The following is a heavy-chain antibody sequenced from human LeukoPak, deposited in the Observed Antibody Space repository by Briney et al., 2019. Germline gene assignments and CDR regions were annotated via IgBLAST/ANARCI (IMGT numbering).Heavy chain of an antibody. CDR3: AREKFLGRLTRVLDT. D-gene: IGHD3-3*01. CDR2: VYHSGTT. J-gene: IGHJ5*02. CDR1: NGSFTENF. V-gene: IGHV4-34*01. Sequence: PSETLSLTCVVNNGSFTENFWSWIRQPPGKGLEGIGEVYHSGTTNYNPSLKSRLSISADMSKKQFSLKLNSVTAADTAVYYCAREKFLGRLTRVLDTWGQGTLVTVSS.